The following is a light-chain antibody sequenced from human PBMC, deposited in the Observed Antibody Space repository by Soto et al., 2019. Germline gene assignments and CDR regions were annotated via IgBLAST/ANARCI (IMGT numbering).Light chain of an antibody. V-gene: IGKV3-11*01. CDR2: DAY. Sequence: EIVLTPYPATVCLCPGEIATLPCRATENLRTFLAWYQQKAGQAPRLLIYDAYNRATGIPDRFSGSGSGKDFTLTIRGMDPEDLAAYYCQNFGNSPWTGGQGTK. J-gene: IGKJ1*01. CDR1: ENLRTF. CDR3: QNFGNSPWT.